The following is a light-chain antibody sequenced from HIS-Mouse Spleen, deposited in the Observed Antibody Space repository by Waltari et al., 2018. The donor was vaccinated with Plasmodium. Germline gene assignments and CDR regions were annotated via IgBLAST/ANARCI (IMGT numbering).Light chain of an antibody. CDR1: QGIRND. CDR3: LQDYNYPYT. CDR2: AAS. J-gene: IGKJ2*01. V-gene: IGKV1-6*01. Sequence: IQMTQSPSSLSASVADSIPITCRASQGIRNDLGWYQQKPGKAPKLLISAASSLQSGVPSRFSGSGSGTDFTLTISSLQPEDFATYYCLQDYNYPYTFGQGTKLEIK.